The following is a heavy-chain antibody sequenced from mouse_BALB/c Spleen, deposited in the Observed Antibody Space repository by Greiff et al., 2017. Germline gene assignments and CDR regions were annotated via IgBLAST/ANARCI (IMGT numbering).Heavy chain of an antibody. CDR2: INPSTGYT. CDR1: GYTFTSYW. D-gene: IGHD3-1*01. CDR3: AGSSGSRGSWFAY. J-gene: IGHJ3*01. V-gene: IGHV1-7*01. Sequence: QVQLQQSGAELAKPGASVKMSCKASGYTFTSYWMHWVKQRPGQGLEWIGYINPSTGYTEYNQKFKDKATLTADKSSSTAYMQLSSLTSEDSAVYYCAGSSGSRGSWFAYWGQGTLVTVSA.